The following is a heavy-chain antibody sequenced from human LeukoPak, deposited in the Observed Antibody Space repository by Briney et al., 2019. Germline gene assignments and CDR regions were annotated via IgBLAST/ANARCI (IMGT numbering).Heavy chain of an antibody. V-gene: IGHV3-23*01. J-gene: IGHJ3*02. Sequence: GGSLRLSCAASGFTFISYAMSWVRQAPGKGLEWVSSITTSGGSTYYADSVKGRFTISRDNSKNTLFLQMNSLRAEDTALYYCAKGVVVATTIHAFDIWGQGTTVTVSS. D-gene: IGHD2-15*01. CDR1: GFTFISYA. CDR3: AKGVVVATTIHAFDI. CDR2: ITTSGGST.